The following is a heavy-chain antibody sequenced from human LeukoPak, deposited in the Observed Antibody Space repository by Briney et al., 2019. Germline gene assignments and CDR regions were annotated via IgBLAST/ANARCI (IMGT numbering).Heavy chain of an antibody. Sequence: GGSLRLSCAASGFTFDDSVMNWVRQAPGKRLEWVSGINLNGGSTGYADSVKGRFTISRDNAKNSLYLQMNSLRAEDTALYYCATGRRGRQQLVVGYFDYWGQGTLVTVSS. J-gene: IGHJ4*02. CDR3: ATGRRGRQQLVVGYFDY. CDR2: INLNGGST. CDR1: GFTFDDSV. V-gene: IGHV3-20*04. D-gene: IGHD6-13*01.